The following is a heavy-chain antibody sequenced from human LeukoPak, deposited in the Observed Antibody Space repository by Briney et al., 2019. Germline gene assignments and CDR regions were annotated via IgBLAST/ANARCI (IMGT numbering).Heavy chain of an antibody. Sequence: GGSLRLSCAASGFTFSSYAMSWVRQAPGKGLEWVSAISGSGGSTYYADSVKGWFTISRDNSKNTLYLQMNSLRAEDTAVYYCAKDGEYYYDSSGYMDWGQGTLVTVSS. CDR1: GFTFSSYA. J-gene: IGHJ4*02. V-gene: IGHV3-23*01. D-gene: IGHD3-22*01. CDR3: AKDGEYYYDSSGYMD. CDR2: ISGSGGST.